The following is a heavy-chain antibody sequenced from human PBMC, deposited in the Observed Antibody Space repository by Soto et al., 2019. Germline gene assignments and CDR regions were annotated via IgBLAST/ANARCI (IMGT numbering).Heavy chain of an antibody. D-gene: IGHD6-13*01. Sequence: QVQLVQSGAEVKKPGASVKVSCKASGYTFTSYDINWVRQATGQGLEWMGWMNPNSGNTGYAQKFQGRVTMTRNTSISTDYMELSSLRSEDTAVYYCARERAAAGSNWFDPWGQGTQVTVSS. CDR2: MNPNSGNT. CDR1: GYTFTSYD. J-gene: IGHJ5*02. CDR3: ARERAAAGSNWFDP. V-gene: IGHV1-8*01.